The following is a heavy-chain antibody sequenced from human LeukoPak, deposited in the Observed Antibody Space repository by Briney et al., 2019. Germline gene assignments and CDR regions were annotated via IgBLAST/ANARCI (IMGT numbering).Heavy chain of an antibody. CDR1: GYTFTSYD. V-gene: IGHV1-2*02. D-gene: IGHD3-22*01. J-gene: IGHJ4*02. CDR3: AREVYYYDSSGYYCKLFDY. CDR2: INPNSGGT. Sequence: ASVKVSCKASGYTFTSYDINWVRQAPGQGLEWMGWINPNSGGTNYAQKFQGRVTMTRDTSISTAYMELSRLRSDDTAVYYCAREVYYYDSSGYYCKLFDYWGQGTLVTVSS.